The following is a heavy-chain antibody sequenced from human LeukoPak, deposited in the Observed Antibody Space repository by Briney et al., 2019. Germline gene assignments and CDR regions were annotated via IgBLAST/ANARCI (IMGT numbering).Heavy chain of an antibody. D-gene: IGHD1-20*01. CDR1: GGSISSSNW. V-gene: IGHV4-4*02. CDR2: IYHSGST. Sequence: PSETLSLTCAVSGGSISSSNWWSWVRQPPGKGLEWIGEIYHSGSTNYNPSLKSRVTISVDKSKNQFSLKLSSVTAADTAVYYCARVATGYNWNDDYYYYYMDVWGKGTTVTVSS. J-gene: IGHJ6*03. CDR3: ARVATGYNWNDDYYYYYMDV.